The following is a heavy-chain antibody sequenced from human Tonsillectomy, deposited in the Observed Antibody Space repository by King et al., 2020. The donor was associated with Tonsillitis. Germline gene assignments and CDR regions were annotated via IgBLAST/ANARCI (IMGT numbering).Heavy chain of an antibody. Sequence: VQLVESGGGVVQPGRSLRLSCAASGFTFSRYGMHWVRQSPGKGLEWVAVIGNDGSVTYYADSVKGRFTLSRENSENTLYMQMNSLRVEDTAVYFCAKVIKQVAGDWYFDLWGRGTLVIVSS. CDR3: AKVIKQVAGDWYFDL. V-gene: IGHV3-30*18. CDR2: IGNDGSVT. J-gene: IGHJ2*01. CDR1: GFTFSRYG. D-gene: IGHD6-19*01.